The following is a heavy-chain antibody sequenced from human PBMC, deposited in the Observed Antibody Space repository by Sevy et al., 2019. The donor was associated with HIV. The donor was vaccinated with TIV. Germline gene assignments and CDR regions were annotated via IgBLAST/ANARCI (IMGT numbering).Heavy chain of an antibody. Sequence: ASAKVSCKASGYTFTFYDINWVRQATGQGLEWVGWMNPNSGNTGYAQKFQGRVTMTRNTSISTAYMELSSLRSEDTAVFYCARGASLYSSSIIEYDYWGQGTLVTVSS. D-gene: IGHD6-6*01. CDR1: GYTFTFYD. CDR3: ARGASLYSSSIIEYDY. V-gene: IGHV1-8*01. CDR2: MNPNSGNT. J-gene: IGHJ4*02.